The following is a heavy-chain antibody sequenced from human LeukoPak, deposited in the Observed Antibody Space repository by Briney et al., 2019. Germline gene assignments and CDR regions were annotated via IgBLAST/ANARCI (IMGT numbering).Heavy chain of an antibody. J-gene: IGHJ4*02. V-gene: IGHV3-7*03. CDR2: IKQDGSEK. Sequence: GGSLRLSCAASGFTFGSYWMNWVRQAPGKGLEWVANIKQDGSEKYYVDSVKGRFTISRDNAKNSLYLQMNSLRAEDTAVYYCARAAAAGDFDYWGQGTLVTVSS. CDR1: GFTFGSYW. D-gene: IGHD6-13*01. CDR3: ARAAAAGDFDY.